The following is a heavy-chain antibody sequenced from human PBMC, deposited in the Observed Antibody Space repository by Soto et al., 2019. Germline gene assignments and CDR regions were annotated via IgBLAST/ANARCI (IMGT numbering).Heavy chain of an antibody. D-gene: IGHD6-19*01. CDR3: ARVSGSSGWYNY. Sequence: GEYLILSCEAPQFTFSDYYMSWIRQATGKGLEKVSYISSSGSTIYYAVSVKGRFTISRDNAKNSLYLQMNSLRAEDTAVYYCARVSGSSGWYNYWGQGP. J-gene: IGHJ4*02. CDR2: ISSSGSTI. V-gene: IGHV3-11*01. CDR1: QFTFSDYY.